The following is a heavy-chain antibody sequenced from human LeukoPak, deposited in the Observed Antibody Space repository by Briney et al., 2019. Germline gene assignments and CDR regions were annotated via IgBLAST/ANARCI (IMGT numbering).Heavy chain of an antibody. CDR1: GGSISSYY. J-gene: IGHJ4*02. V-gene: IGHV4-59*12. CDR3: ARRPARAGSAAAPVYFDY. CDR2: IYYSGYT. Sequence: SETLSLTCTVSGGSISSYYWSWIRQPPGKGLEWIGCIYYSGYTNYKSSLKSRVTISVDTSKNQFSLKLSSVTAADTAVYYCARRPARAGSAAAPVYFDYWGQGTLVTVSS. D-gene: IGHD2-15*01.